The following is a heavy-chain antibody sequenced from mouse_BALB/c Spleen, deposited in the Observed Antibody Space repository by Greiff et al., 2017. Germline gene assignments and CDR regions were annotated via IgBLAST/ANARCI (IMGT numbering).Heavy chain of an antibody. CDR2: IDPANGNT. Sequence: VQLQQSGAELVKPGASVKLSCTASGFNIKDTYMHWVKQRPEQGLEWIGRIDPANGNTKYDPKFQGKATITADTSSNTAYLQLSSLTSEDTAVYYCSRRITTVVAVDYWGQGTSVTVSS. CDR3: SRRITTVVAVDY. J-gene: IGHJ4*01. V-gene: IGHV14-3*02. CDR1: GFNIKDTY. D-gene: IGHD1-1*01.